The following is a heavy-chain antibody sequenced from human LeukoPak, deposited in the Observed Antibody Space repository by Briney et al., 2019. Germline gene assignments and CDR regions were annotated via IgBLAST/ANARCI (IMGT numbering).Heavy chain of an antibody. Sequence: GGSLRLSCAASGFTFSSYEMNWVRQAPGKGLEWVSYISSSGSTIYYADSVKGRFTISRDNAKNSLYLQMNSLRAEDTAVYYCARVIGTAMGDYYYYGMDVWGQGTRSPSP. CDR3: ARVIGTAMGDYYYYGMDV. CDR2: ISSSGSTI. D-gene: IGHD5-18*01. J-gene: IGHJ6*02. CDR1: GFTFSSYE. V-gene: IGHV3-48*03.